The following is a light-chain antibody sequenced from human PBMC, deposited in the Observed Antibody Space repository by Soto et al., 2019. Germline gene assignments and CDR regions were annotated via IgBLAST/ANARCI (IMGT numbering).Light chain of an antibody. CDR3: SSYTITSAYWV. CDR1: SSDVGGYNY. Sequence: QSALTQPRSVSGSPGQSVTISCTGTSSDVGGYNYVSWYQQHPGKAPKLMIYDVSKRPSGVPDRFSGSKSGNTASLTISGLQPEDEANYYCSSYTITSAYWVFGGGTKLTVL. CDR2: DVS. J-gene: IGLJ3*02. V-gene: IGLV2-11*01.